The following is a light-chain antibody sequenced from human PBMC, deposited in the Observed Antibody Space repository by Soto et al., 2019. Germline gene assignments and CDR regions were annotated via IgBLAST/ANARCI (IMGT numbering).Light chain of an antibody. CDR3: QQRSNWPPST. J-gene: IGKJ5*01. V-gene: IGKV3-11*01. CDR1: QSVSSY. CDR2: DSS. Sequence: EIVLTQSPATLSLSPGERATLSCRASQSVSSYLAWYQQKPGQAPRLLIYDSSNRATGIPARFSGSGSGTDFTLTISSLEPEDVAVYYCQQRSNWPPSTFGQGTRLEI.